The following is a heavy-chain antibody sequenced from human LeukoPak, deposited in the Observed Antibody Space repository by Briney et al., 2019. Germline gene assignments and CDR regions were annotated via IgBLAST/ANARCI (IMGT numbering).Heavy chain of an antibody. CDR2: ISSSGSTI. V-gene: IGHV3-11*04. J-gene: IGHJ4*02. CDR3: AREPTPRFYSSSWYGSQLGPEPLDY. D-gene: IGHD6-13*01. Sequence: GGSLRLSCAASGFTFSDYYMSWIRQAPGKGLEWVSYISSSGSTIYYADSVKGRFTISRDNAKNPLYLQMNSLRAEDTAVYYCAREPTPRFYSSSWYGSQLGPEPLDYWGQGTLVTVSS. CDR1: GFTFSDYY.